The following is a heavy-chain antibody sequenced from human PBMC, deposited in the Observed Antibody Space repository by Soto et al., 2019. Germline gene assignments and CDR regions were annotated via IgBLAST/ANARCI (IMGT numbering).Heavy chain of an antibody. D-gene: IGHD6-13*01. CDR1: GGSISSYY. J-gene: IGHJ6*02. V-gene: IGHV4-59*01. CDR3: ARGLSSSWVSYYYNGIDV. CDR2: IYYSGST. Sequence: PSETLSLTCTVSGGSISSYYWSWIRQPPGKGLEWIGYIYYSGSTNYNPSLKSRVTISVDTSKNQFSLKLSSVTAADTAVYYCARGLSSSWVSYYYNGIDVWGQGTTVTVS.